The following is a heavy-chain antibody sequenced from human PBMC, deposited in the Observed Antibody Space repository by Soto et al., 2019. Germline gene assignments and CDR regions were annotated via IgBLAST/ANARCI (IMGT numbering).Heavy chain of an antibody. CDR3: AREHSGYSRIDY. J-gene: IGHJ4*02. CDR2: MNPNSGNT. CDR1: GYTFTSYD. Sequence: QVQLAQSGAEVKKPGASVKVSCKASGYTFTSYDINWVRQATGQGLEWMGWMNPNSGNTVYAQKFQGRVTMTRHTSISTASMELSSLRSEDTAVYYCAREHSGYSRIDYWGQGTLVTVSS. D-gene: IGHD3-22*01. V-gene: IGHV1-8*01.